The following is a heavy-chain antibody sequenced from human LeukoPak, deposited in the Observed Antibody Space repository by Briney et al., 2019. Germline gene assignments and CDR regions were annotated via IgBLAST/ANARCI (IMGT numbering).Heavy chain of an antibody. D-gene: IGHD3-10*01. CDR3: AKDRIPRITMVRGVIMAH. CDR1: GFTFSSYA. V-gene: IGHV3-23*01. J-gene: IGHJ4*02. Sequence: GGSLRLSCAASGFTFSSYAMSWVRQAPGKGLEWVSAISGSGGSTYYADSVKGRFTISRDNSKNTLYLQMNSLRAEDMAVYYCAKDRIPRITMVRGVIMAHWGQGTLVTVSS. CDR2: ISGSGGST.